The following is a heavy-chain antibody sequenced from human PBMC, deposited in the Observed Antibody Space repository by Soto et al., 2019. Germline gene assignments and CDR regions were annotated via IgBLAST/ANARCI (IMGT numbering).Heavy chain of an antibody. J-gene: IGHJ4*02. D-gene: IGHD4-17*01. CDR2: IYYSGST. CDR3: ARLMTTVTNFDY. V-gene: IGHV4-59*08. CDR1: GGSISSYY. Sequence: SETLSLTCTVSGGSISSYYWSWIRQPPGKGLEWIGYIYYSGSTNYNPSLKSRVTISVDTSKNQFSLKLSSVTAADTAVYYCARLMTTVTNFDYWGQGTLVTVS.